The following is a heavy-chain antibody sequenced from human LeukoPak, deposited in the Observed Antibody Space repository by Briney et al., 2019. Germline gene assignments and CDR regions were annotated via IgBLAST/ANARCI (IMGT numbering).Heavy chain of an antibody. CDR3: ARGYYYGSGTYHLDY. V-gene: IGHV3-48*03. J-gene: IGHJ4*02. Sequence: GGSLRLACVASGFSFRSYELNWVRQAPGKGLEWISYISNSAGTIHYADSVKGRFTISRDNVKNSVYLQMNSLRAEDTAVYFCARGYYYGSGTYHLDYWGRETLVIVSS. CDR1: GFSFRSYE. CDR2: ISNSAGTI. D-gene: IGHD3-10*01.